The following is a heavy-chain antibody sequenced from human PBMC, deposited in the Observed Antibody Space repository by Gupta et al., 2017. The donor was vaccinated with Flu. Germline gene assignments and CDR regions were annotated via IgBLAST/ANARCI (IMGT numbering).Heavy chain of an antibody. CDR1: GYTFRHYA. Sequence: GYTFRHYAITWVRQAPGQGLEWMGWISPYNGDTKYAQKVQDRVTMTTDTSTTTAYMELRSLRSDDTAVYFCARGRRITNFGEVIYGPFDPWG. V-gene: IGHV1-18*01. D-gene: IGHD3-3*01. J-gene: IGHJ5*02. CDR2: ISPYNGDT. CDR3: ARGRRITNFGEVIYGPFDP.